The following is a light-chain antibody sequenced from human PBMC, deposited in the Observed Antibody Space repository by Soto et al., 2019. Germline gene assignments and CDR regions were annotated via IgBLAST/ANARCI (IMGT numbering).Light chain of an antibody. Sequence: QSVLTQPPSVSAAPGQKVTISCSGSSSNIGNNYVSWYQQLPGTAPKLLISMNDQRPSGVPDRFSGSKSGTSASLAISGLRSEDEADYYCASWDDSLSGYVFGTGTKVTVL. V-gene: IGLV1-47*01. CDR1: SSNIGNNY. J-gene: IGLJ1*01. CDR2: MND. CDR3: ASWDDSLSGYV.